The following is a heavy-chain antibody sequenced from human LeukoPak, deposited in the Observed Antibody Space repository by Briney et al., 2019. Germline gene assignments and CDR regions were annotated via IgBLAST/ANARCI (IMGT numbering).Heavy chain of an antibody. D-gene: IGHD2-2*01. CDR3: ARDPEGCTSCYGGCAYYYYYGMDV. CDR2: IIPIFGTA. V-gene: IGHV1-69*13. CDR1: GGTFSSYA. J-gene: IGHJ6*02. Sequence: ASVKVSCKASGGTFSSYAISWVRQAPGQGLEWMGGIIPIFGTANYAQKFQGRVTITADESTSTAYMELSSLRSEDTAVYYCARDPEGCTSCYGGCAYYYYYGMDVWGQGTTVTVSS.